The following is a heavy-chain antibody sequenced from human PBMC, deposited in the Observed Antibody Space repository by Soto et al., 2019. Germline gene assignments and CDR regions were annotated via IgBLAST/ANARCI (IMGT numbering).Heavy chain of an antibody. V-gene: IGHV3-15*01. CDR2: IKSESDGGTT. J-gene: IGHJ1*01. D-gene: IGHD3-9*01. Sequence: GGSLRLSCATSGFTFANAWITWVRQAPWKGLEWIGRIKSESDGGTTDYGAAVKGRFSISRDDSNNTLHLQMDSLKVAETAVYDCATERYYDLLTRLTLGEYFDHWGQGILVTVCS. CDR3: ATERYYDLLTRLTLGEYFDH. CDR1: GFTFANAW.